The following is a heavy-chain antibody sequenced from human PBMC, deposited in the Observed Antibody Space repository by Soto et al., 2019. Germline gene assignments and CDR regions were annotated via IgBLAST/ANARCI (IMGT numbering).Heavy chain of an antibody. Sequence: QVQLVESGGGVVQPGTSLRLSCVASGFTFDSHGMHRVRQAPGKGLEWGAIIWGDASKTYYAESAKGRFTISRDNSKNTAYLDLNSVRADDTAVYYCATGEGTFDYWGQGALVTVSS. CDR3: ATGEGTFDY. J-gene: IGHJ4*02. CDR2: IWGDASKT. V-gene: IGHV3-33*01. CDR1: GFTFDSHG.